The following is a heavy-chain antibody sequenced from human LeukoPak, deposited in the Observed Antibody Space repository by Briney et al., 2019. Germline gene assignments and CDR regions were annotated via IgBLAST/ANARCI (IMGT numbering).Heavy chain of an antibody. D-gene: IGHD2-15*01. Sequence: SVKASCKASGGTFSSYAISWVRQAPGQGLEWMGRIIPIFGTANYAQKFQGRVTITTDESTSTAYMELSSLRSEDTAVYYCARVPIGGAWYFDLWGRGTLVTVSS. CDR2: IIPIFGTA. CDR3: ARVPIGGAWYFDL. J-gene: IGHJ2*01. CDR1: GGTFSSYA. V-gene: IGHV1-69*05.